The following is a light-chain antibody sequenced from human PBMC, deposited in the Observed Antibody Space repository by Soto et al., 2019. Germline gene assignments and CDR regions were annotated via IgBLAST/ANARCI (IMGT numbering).Light chain of an antibody. J-gene: IGLJ1*01. CDR2: EVS. Sequence: QSVLTQPPSASGSPGQSVTISCTGTSSVVGSFNSVSWYQQHPGKAPKLMISEVSKRPSGVPDRFSGSKSGNTASLTVSGLQAEDEADYYCSSYAGSYSFVFGTGTKVTVL. V-gene: IGLV2-8*01. CDR3: SSYAGSYSFV. CDR1: SSVVGSFNS.